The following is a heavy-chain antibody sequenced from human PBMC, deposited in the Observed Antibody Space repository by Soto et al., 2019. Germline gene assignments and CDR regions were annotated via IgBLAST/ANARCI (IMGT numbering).Heavy chain of an antibody. CDR3: AHAYGGTSWPNDAFDV. V-gene: IGHV2-5*05. CDR1: GFSLSADGVG. Sequence: SGPTLVNPTQTLTLTCTFSGFSLSADGVGVGWIRQPPGKALEWLALIYWDDDQRYGPSLKTRLTITKDTSKNQVVLTMTNMDPVDTATYYCAHAYGGTSWPNDAFDVWGQGTVVTVS. J-gene: IGHJ3*01. D-gene: IGHD2-2*01. CDR2: IYWDDDQ.